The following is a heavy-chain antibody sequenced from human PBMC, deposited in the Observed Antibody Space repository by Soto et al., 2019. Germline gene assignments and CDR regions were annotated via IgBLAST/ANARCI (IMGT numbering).Heavy chain of an antibody. CDR3: ASPYISRFDY. CDR1: GASISGSSHY. J-gene: IGHJ4*02. Sequence: ETLSLTCTVFGASISGSSHYWVWIRQPPGKGLEWVGSVRYSGNTYYNPSLKSRATISVDTSKNQFSLKLSSVTAADTAVYYCASPYISRFDYWGQGTLVTVSS. CDR2: VRYSGNT. D-gene: IGHD6-13*01. V-gene: IGHV4-39*01.